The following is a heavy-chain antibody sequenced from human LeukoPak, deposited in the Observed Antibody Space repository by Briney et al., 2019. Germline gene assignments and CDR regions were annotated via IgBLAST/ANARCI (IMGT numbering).Heavy chain of an antibody. J-gene: IGHJ3*02. Sequence: GGSLRLSCAASGFNSSSHAMSWVRQAPGQGLEWISAVSYSGGAKYYADPVKGRFTVSRDNSENTLYLQMNSLRGEDTAVYYCARDRCRGGWADVCDIWGQGTMVTVSS. V-gene: IGHV3-23*01. CDR2: VSYSGGAK. CDR3: ARDRCRGGWADVCDI. D-gene: IGHD2-15*01. CDR1: GFNSSSHA.